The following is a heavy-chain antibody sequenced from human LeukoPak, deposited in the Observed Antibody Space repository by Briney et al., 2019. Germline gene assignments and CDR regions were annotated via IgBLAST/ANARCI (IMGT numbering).Heavy chain of an antibody. J-gene: IGHJ4*02. V-gene: IGHV4-39*01. Sequence: SGTLSLTCTVSGGSITSSNYYWGWFRQPPGKGLEWIGSFYYGGNTYYNPSIKSRVTMSVDTSRNQFSLKLKSVTAADTAVYYCARREGGYNPQDWGQGALVTVSS. CDR1: GGSITSSNYY. D-gene: IGHD5-24*01. CDR3: ARREGGYNPQD. CDR2: FYYGGNT.